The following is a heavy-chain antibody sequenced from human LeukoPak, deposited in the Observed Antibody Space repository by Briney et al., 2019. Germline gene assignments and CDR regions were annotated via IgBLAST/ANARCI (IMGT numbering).Heavy chain of an antibody. J-gene: IGHJ6*04. CDR1: GSTFRSNS. D-gene: IGHD5-12*01. CDR3: TREGLSTDIVATMGRYYYYGMDV. V-gene: IGHV3-21*01. Sequence: GRSLRLSCAALGSTFRSNSMHGVGRSPGKGRDGVSSISRSSRYIYKVRPVKARSTIHPENPTNSLYLQMNSVRAEDTAVYYCTREGLSTDIVATMGRYYYYGMDVWGKGTTVTVSS. CDR2: ISRSSRYI.